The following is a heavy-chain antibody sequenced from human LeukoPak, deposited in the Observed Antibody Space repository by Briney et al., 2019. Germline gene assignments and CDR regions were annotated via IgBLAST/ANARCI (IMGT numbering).Heavy chain of an antibody. Sequence: PGGSLRLSXAASGFTFSSYSMNWVRQPPGKGLEWIGSIYHSGSTYYNPSLKSRVTISVDTSKNQFSLKLSSVTAADTAVYYCARDSYYYGSGSYYIDYWGQGTLVTVSS. CDR2: IYHSGST. D-gene: IGHD3-10*01. V-gene: IGHV4-38-2*02. CDR3: ARDSYYYGSGSYYIDY. CDR1: GFTFSSYS. J-gene: IGHJ4*02.